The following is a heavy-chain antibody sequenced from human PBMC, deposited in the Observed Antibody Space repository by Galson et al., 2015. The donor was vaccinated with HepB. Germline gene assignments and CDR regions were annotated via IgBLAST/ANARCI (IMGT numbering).Heavy chain of an antibody. CDR3: AREHSTVIWYFDL. CDR1: GFTFRSYT. Sequence: SLRLSCAASGFTFRSYTMHWVRQAPGKGLEYVSAISSNGGSTYYADSVKGRFTISRDNSKNTLYLQMSSLRAEDTALYYCAREHSTVIWYFDLWGRGTLVTVSS. J-gene: IGHJ2*01. CDR2: ISSNGGST. D-gene: IGHD2-21*01. V-gene: IGHV3-64D*06.